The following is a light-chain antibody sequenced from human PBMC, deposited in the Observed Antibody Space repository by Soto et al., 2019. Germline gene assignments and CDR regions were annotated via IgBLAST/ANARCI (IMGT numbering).Light chain of an antibody. Sequence: EIVLTQSPVTLSLSPGERATLSCRASQSVSSYLAWYQQKPGQAPRLLIYDASNRASGIPARFSGSGSGTDFTLTISSLEPEDFAVYYCQHFSNWPLTFGGGTKVDIK. J-gene: IGKJ4*01. V-gene: IGKV3-11*01. CDR1: QSVSSY. CDR3: QHFSNWPLT. CDR2: DAS.